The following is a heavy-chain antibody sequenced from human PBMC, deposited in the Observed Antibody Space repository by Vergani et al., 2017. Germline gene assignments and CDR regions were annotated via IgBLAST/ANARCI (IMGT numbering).Heavy chain of an antibody. Sequence: EVQLVGSGGGLVKPGRSLRLSCTASGFTFGDYAMSWFRQAPGKGLEWVGFIRSKAYGGTTEYAASLKGRFTISRDDSKSIAYLQMNSLKTEDTAVYYGTSGGEYSSSRKTFAADYWGQGTLVTVAS. CDR1: GFTFGDYA. J-gene: IGHJ4*02. CDR2: IRSKAYGGTT. D-gene: IGHD6-6*01. CDR3: TSGGEYSSSRKTFAADY. V-gene: IGHV3-49*05.